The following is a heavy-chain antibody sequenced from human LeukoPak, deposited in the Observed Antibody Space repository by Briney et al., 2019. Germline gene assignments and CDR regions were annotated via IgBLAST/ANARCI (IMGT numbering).Heavy chain of an antibody. J-gene: IGHJ4*02. V-gene: IGHV3-49*04. Sequence: PGGSLRLSCTASGFTFGDYAMSWVRQAPGKGLEWVGFIRSKAYGGTTEYAASVKGRFTISRDDSKSIAYLQMNSLKTEDTAVYYCTRDVNYYGSGSYQHPYFDYWGQGTLVTVSS. CDR3: TRDVNYYGSGSYQHPYFDY. CDR1: GFTFGDYA. CDR2: IRSKAYGGTT. D-gene: IGHD3-10*01.